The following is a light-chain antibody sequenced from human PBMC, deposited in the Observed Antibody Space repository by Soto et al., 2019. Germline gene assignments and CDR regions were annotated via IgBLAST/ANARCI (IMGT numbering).Light chain of an antibody. CDR2: LGS. CDR1: QSLLHSNGYNY. V-gene: IGKV2-28*01. CDR3: MQALQSPLT. Sequence: DIVMPQSPLSLPVTPGEPASISCRCSQSLLHSNGYNYLDWYLQKPGQSPQLLIYLGSNRASGVPDRFSGSGSGPDFTLKISRVEAEDVGVYYCMQALQSPLTFGGGTKVEIK. J-gene: IGKJ4*01.